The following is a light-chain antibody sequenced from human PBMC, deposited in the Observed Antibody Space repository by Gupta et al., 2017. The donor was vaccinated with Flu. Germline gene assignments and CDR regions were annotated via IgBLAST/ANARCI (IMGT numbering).Light chain of an antibody. J-gene: IGKJ1*01. V-gene: IGKV1-27*01. CDR1: QGISNS. CDR2: AAS. Sequence: PSSLSSSLEYRVAITCRASQGISNSLAWFQQRPGKVPKLLIYAASTLQSGVPSRFSGSGSGTDFTLTISSLQPEDVATYYCQKYNSVPPAFGQGTKVEIK. CDR3: QKYNSVPPA.